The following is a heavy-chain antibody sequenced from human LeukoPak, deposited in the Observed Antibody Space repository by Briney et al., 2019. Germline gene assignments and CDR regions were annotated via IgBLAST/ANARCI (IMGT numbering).Heavy chain of an antibody. CDR2: TYYKSKWYN. CDR1: GDGVSVNSDV. V-gene: IGHV6-1*01. Sequence: SQTLSLTCAISGDGVSVNSDVWNWIRQSPSRGLEWLGRTYYKSKWYNDYAVSVKSRITISPDTSKNQFSLQLNSVTPEDTAVYYCARDADWGYDAFDIWGQGTMVTVSS. D-gene: IGHD7-27*01. CDR3: ARDADWGYDAFDI. J-gene: IGHJ3*02.